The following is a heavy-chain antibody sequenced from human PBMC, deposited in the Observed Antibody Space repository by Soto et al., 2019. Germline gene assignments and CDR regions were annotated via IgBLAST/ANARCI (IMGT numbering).Heavy chain of an antibody. V-gene: IGHV1-8*01. CDR1: GYTFTSYD. D-gene: IGHD3-10*01. CDR3: ARGRVNRLWFGKLLRPIDY. CDR2: MNPNSGNT. J-gene: IGHJ4*02. Sequence: VASVKVSCKASGYTFTSYDINWVRQATGQGLEWMGWMNPNSGNTGYAQKFQGRVTMTRNTSISTAYMELSSLRSEDTAVYYCARGRVNRLWFGKLLRPIDYWGQGTLVTVSS.